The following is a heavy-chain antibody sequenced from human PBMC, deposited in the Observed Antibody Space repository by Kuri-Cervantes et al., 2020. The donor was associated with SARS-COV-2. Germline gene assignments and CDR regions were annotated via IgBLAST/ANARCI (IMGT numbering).Heavy chain of an antibody. CDR1: GFTFSSYW. CDR3: ARESLGYDSSWFDY. CDR2: INSDGSST. J-gene: IGHJ4*02. Sequence: GESLKISCAASGFTFSSYWMHWVRQAPGKGLVWVSRINSDGSSTSYADSVKGRFTISRDNSKNTLYLQMNSLRAEDTAVYYCARESLGYDSSWFDYWGQGTLVTVSS. V-gene: IGHV3-74*01. D-gene: IGHD3-22*01.